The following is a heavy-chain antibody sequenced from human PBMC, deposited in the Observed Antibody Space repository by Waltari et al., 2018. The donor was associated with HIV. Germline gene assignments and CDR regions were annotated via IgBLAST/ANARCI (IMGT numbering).Heavy chain of an antibody. CDR2: IIPIFGTA. V-gene: IGHV1-69*01. Sequence: QVQLVQSGAEVKKPGSSVKVSCKASGGTFSSYAISWVRQAPGQGLEWMGGIIPIFGTANYAQKFQGRVTITADESTSTAYMELSSLRSEDTAVYYCASLDYYDSSGYTPLLDYWGQGTLVTVSS. CDR3: ASLDYYDSSGYTPLLDY. J-gene: IGHJ4*02. D-gene: IGHD3-22*01. CDR1: GGTFSSYA.